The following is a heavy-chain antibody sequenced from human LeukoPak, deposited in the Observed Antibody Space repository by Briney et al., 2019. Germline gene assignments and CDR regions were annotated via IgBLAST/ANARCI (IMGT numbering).Heavy chain of an antibody. CDR1: GYTFTSYG. CDR2: ISAYNGNT. D-gene: IGHD6-19*01. J-gene: IGHJ3*02. CDR3: ARFGLGKRIEVAGIPFDI. V-gene: IGHV1-18*01. Sequence: ASVKVSCTASGYTFTSYGISWVRQAPGQGLEWMGWISAYNGNTNYAQKFQGRVTMTTDTSTSTAYMELRSLRSDDTAMYYCARFGLGKRIEVAGIPFDIWGQGTMVTVSS.